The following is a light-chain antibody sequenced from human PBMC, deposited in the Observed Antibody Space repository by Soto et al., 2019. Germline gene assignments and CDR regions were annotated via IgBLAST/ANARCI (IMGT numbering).Light chain of an antibody. CDR3: QKYDNLPT. J-gene: IGKJ2*01. CDR1: QDIDNY. Sequence: DIQMTQSPSSLSASVVDRVTITCQASQDIDNYLNWYQQKPGKAPKLLINDASNLETGVPSRFSGSGSGTDFTFTIRSLQPEDIATYYCQKYDNLPTFGQGTKLEIK. CDR2: DAS. V-gene: IGKV1-33*01.